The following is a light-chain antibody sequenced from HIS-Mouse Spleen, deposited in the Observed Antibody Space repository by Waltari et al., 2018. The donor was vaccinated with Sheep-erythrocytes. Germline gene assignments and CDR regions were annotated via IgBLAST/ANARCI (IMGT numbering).Light chain of an antibody. J-gene: IGLJ2*01. CDR3: QAWDSSTAV. Sequence: SYELTQPPSVSMSPGQTASITCSGDKLGDKYACWYQQKPGQSPVLVIYQDSKRPSGIPERFSGSNSRNTATLTISGTQAMDEADYYCQAWDSSTAVFGGGTKLTVL. CDR1: KLGDKY. CDR2: QDS. V-gene: IGLV3-1*01.